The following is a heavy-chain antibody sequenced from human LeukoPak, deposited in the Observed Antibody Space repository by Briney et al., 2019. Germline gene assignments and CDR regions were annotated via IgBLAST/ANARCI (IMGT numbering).Heavy chain of an antibody. CDR2: INHSGST. J-gene: IGHJ4*02. CDR3: ARGPYYTSSGFDY. CDR1: GGSFSGYY. Sequence: SETLSLTCAVYGGSFSGYYWSWIRQPPGKGLEWIGEINHSGSTNYNPSLKSRVTISVDRAKNQFSLKLSSVTTADTAVYFCARGPYYTSSGFDYWGQGTLVTVSS. D-gene: IGHD3-22*01. V-gene: IGHV4-34*01.